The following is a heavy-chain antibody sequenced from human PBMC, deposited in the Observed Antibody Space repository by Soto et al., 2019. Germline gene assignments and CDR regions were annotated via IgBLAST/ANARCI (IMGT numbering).Heavy chain of an antibody. CDR2: ISSNGGST. J-gene: IGHJ4*02. CDR1: GFTFSSYA. Sequence: EVQLVESGGGLVQPGGSLRLSCAASGFTFSSYAMHWVRQAPGKGLEYVSAISSNGGSTYYANSVKGRFTISRDNSKNTLYLQMGSLRAEDRDVYYCARGPGYYFDYWGQGTLVTVSS. V-gene: IGHV3-64*01. CDR3: ARGPGYYFDY.